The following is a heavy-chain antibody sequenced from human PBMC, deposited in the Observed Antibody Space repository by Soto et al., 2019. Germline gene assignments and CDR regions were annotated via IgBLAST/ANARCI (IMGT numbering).Heavy chain of an antibody. Sequence: QVHLVQSGAEVKKPGASVKVSCKGSGYTFTDYGIAWVRQAPGQGLEWVGWISAHNGNTEYAQKLQGRVTVTRDTSPSTAYMELRSLRSDDTAVYYCARGRDGDYWGQGALVTVSS. CDR2: ISAHNGNT. CDR1: GYTFTDYG. J-gene: IGHJ4*02. V-gene: IGHV1-18*01. CDR3: ARGRDGDY. D-gene: IGHD6-6*01.